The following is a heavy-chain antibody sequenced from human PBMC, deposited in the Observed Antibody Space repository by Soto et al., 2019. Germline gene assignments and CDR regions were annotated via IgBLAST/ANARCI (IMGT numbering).Heavy chain of an antibody. Sequence: ASVKVSCKASGYTFTSYYMHWVRQAPGQGLEWMGIINPSGGSTSYAQKFQGRVTMTRDTSTSTVYMELSSLRSEDTAVYYCASRSQVANALDIWGQGTMVTVSS. CDR1: GYTFTSYY. CDR2: INPSGGST. D-gene: IGHD5-12*01. J-gene: IGHJ3*02. CDR3: ASRSQVANALDI. V-gene: IGHV1-46*03.